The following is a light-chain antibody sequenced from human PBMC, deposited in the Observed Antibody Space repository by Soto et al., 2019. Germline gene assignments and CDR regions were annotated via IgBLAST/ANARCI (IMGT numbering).Light chain of an antibody. CDR1: QSVGSY. CDR3: QQRSNWPT. CDR2: DAS. J-gene: IGKJ5*01. Sequence: EIVLTPSPATLALSPGEGATLSRRASQSVGSYLAWYQQKPGQAPRLLIYDASNRATGIPARFSGSGSGTDFTLTISSLEPEDFAVYYCQQRSNWPTFGQGTRLENK. V-gene: IGKV3-11*01.